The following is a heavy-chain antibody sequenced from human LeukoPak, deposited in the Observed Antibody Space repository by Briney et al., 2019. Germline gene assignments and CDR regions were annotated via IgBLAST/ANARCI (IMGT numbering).Heavy chain of an antibody. J-gene: IGHJ6*02. V-gene: IGHV3-7*01. CDR1: GFTFSSYW. Sequence: GGSLRLSCAASGFTFSSYWMSWVRQAPGKGLEWVANIKQDGSEKYYVDSVKGRFTISRDNAKNSLYLQMNSLRAEDTAVYYCARVFGLGSGWYVAAGYYGMDVWGQGTTVTVSS. CDR3: ARVFGLGSGWYVAAGYYGMDV. D-gene: IGHD6-19*01. CDR2: IKQDGSEK.